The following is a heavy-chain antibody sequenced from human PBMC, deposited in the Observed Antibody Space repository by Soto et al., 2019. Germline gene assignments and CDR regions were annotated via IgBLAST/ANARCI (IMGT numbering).Heavy chain of an antibody. V-gene: IGHV3-23*01. Sequence: GGSLRLSCAASGFTFSNYALSWVRQAPGKGLEWVSTISNSGGNTYYADSVKGRFTISRDNSKNTLYLQMNSLRAEDTAVYYCAKGSDFWSGYYAKWGQGTLVTVSS. CDR1: GFTFSNYA. J-gene: IGHJ4*02. CDR2: ISNSGGNT. CDR3: AKGSDFWSGYYAK. D-gene: IGHD3-3*01.